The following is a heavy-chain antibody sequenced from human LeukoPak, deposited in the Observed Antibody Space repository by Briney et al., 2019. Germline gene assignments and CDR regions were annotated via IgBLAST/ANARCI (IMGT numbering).Heavy chain of an antibody. V-gene: IGHV4-39*07. CDR3: AREARFALPVVGSGDY. CDR2: MFYNGAT. Sequence: SETLSLTRSASGGSISSSDYYWGWIRQPPGKGLEWIGTMFYNGATKSNPSLSSRVTMSIDTSKNQFSLKLRSVTAADTAVYYCAREARFALPVVGSGDYWGQGTLVTVSS. J-gene: IGHJ4*02. D-gene: IGHD6-19*01. CDR1: GGSISSSDYY.